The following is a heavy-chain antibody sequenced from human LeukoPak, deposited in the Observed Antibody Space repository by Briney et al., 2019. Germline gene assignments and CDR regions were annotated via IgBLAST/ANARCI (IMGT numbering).Heavy chain of an antibody. CDR1: GFTFSSSA. J-gene: IGHJ4*02. CDR2: ISYDGSNK. V-gene: IGHV3-30-3*01. CDR3: ARDRDSSGWYEGFDY. D-gene: IGHD6-19*01. Sequence: PGGSLRLPCAASGFTFSSSAMHWVRQALDKGLEWVAVISYDGSNKYYADSVKGRFTISRDNSKNTLYLQMNSLRADDTAVYYCARDRDSSGWYEGFDYWGQGTLVTVSS.